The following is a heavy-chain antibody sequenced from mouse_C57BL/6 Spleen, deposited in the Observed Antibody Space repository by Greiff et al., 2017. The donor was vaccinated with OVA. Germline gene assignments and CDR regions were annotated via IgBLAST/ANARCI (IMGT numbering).Heavy chain of an antibody. CDR1: GYTFTDYY. CDR2: INPNNGGT. Sequence: EVKLQQSGPELVKPGASVKISCKASGYTFTDYYMNWVKQSHGKSLEWIGDINPNNGGTSYNQKFKGKATLTVDKSSSTAYMELRSLTSEDSAVYYCARSLYDNYAMDYWGQGTSVTVSS. J-gene: IGHJ4*01. V-gene: IGHV1-26*01. CDR3: ARSLYDNYAMDY. D-gene: IGHD2-3*01.